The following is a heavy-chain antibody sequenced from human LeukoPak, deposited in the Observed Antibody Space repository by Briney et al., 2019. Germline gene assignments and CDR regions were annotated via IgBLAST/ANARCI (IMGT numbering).Heavy chain of an antibody. CDR1: GGSISSGGYS. D-gene: IGHD4-17*01. CDR3: ARGGPNYGDYGWFDR. J-gene: IGHJ5*02. Sequence: SQTLSLTCAVSGGSISSGGYSWSWIRQPPGTGLEWIGYIYHSGSTYYNPSLKSRVTISVDRSKNQFSLKLSSVTAADTAVYYCARGGPNYGDYGWFDRWGQGTLVTVSS. V-gene: IGHV4-30-2*01. CDR2: IYHSGST.